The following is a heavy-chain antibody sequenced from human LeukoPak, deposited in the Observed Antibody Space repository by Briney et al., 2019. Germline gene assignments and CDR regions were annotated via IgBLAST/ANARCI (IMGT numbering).Heavy chain of an antibody. CDR1: GDSVSGNSTA. CDR3: ARGGQGDGYSADEAFDF. CDR2: TYYRSKWYN. Sequence: SRTLSLTCAISGDSVSGNSTAYNWIRQSPSRGFEWLGRTYYRSKWYNDYAESVKSRITVNPDTSKNQLSLQLHSVTAEDTALYYCARGGQGDGYSADEAFDFWGQGTMVTVSS. D-gene: IGHD5-24*01. V-gene: IGHV6-1*01. J-gene: IGHJ3*01.